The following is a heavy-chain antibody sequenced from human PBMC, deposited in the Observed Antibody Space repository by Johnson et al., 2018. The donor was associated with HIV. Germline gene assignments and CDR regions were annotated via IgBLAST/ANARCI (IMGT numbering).Heavy chain of an antibody. CDR1: GFSFRSYA. Sequence: VQLVESGGGLVQPGGSLRLSCAASGFSFRSYAMSWVRQAPGKGLEWVSAISGSGGSTYYADSVKGRFTISRDNSKNTLYLQMNSLRGEDTAVYYCAKDVGVGATFAFDNWGQGKIGTVS. D-gene: IGHD1-26*01. CDR2: ISGSGGST. J-gene: IGHJ3*02. V-gene: IGHV3-23*04. CDR3: AKDVGVGATFAFDN.